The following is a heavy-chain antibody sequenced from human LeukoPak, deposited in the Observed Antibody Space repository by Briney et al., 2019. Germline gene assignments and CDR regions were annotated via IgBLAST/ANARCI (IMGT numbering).Heavy chain of an antibody. CDR2: ISSSSSYI. CDR1: GFTFSSYW. J-gene: IGHJ4*02. CDR3: ARGSGSLRFDY. Sequence: GGSLRLSCSASGFTFSSYWMNWVRQAPGKGLEWVSSISSSSSYIYYADSVKGRFTISRDNAKNSLYLQMNSLRAEDTAVYYCARGSGSLRFDYWGQGTLVTVSS. D-gene: IGHD1-26*01. V-gene: IGHV3-21*01.